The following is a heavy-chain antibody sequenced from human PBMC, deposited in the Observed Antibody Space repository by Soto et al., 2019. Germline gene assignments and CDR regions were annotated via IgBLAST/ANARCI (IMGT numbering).Heavy chain of an antibody. J-gene: IGHJ4*02. CDR3: TKGSHYDILTAYHAFDF. V-gene: IGHV3-48*04. CDR2: IGSSSVTI. D-gene: IGHD3-9*01. Sequence: PGGSLRLSCAASGFTLSNYVMNWVRQAPGKGLEWISCIGSSSVTIFHADSVKGRFTISRDNSKNTVFLQMNSLRAEDTAVYFCTKGSHYDILTAYHAFDFWGPGTLVTVSS. CDR1: GFTLSNYV.